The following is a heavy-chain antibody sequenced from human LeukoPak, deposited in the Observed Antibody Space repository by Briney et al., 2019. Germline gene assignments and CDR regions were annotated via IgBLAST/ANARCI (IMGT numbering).Heavy chain of an antibody. J-gene: IGHJ4*02. CDR2: IIPILGIP. Sequence: SVKVSCKASGGTFSSYVISWVRQAPGQGLEWMGRIIPILGIPNYAQKFQGRVTITADKSTSTAYMELSSLRSEDTAVYYWARGPWSGSYLPFDYWGQGTLVTVSS. V-gene: IGHV1-69*04. CDR1: GGTFSSYV. D-gene: IGHD1-26*01. CDR3: ARGPWSGSYLPFDY.